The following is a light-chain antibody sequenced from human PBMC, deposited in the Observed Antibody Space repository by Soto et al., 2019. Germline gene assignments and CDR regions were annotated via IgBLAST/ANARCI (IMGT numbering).Light chain of an antibody. V-gene: IGKV3-20*01. CDR2: GAS. J-gene: IGKJ3*01. CDR1: QSISDSY. Sequence: EIVLTQSPGTLSLSPGERATLSCRASQSISDSYLAWYQQKPGQAPRLLIYGASSRATGVPDRFSGRGSGTDFTLTISRLEPEGFAVYYCQQYGESPLTFGPGTKVDFK. CDR3: QQYGESPLT.